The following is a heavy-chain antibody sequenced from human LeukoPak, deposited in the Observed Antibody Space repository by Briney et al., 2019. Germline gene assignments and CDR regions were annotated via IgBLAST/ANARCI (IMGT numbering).Heavy chain of an antibody. V-gene: IGHV4-38-2*02. CDR1: GYSISGGYY. D-gene: IGHD3-22*01. CDR2: IYHSGIT. J-gene: IGHJ3*02. Sequence: SETLSLTCIVSGYSISGGYYWDWIRQPPGKGLEWIGSIYHSGITYYNPSLKSRVTISVDTSKNNFSLTLNSVTAADTAVYFCARGPYSYDSSGAFDIWGQGTMVTVSS. CDR3: ARGPYSYDSSGAFDI.